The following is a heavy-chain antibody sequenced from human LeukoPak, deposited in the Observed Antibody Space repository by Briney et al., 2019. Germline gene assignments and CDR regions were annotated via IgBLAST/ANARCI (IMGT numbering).Heavy chain of an antibody. Sequence: GGSLRLSCAASGFTFSSYWMHWVRQAPGKGLVWVSRINSDGSSTSYADSVKGRFTISRDNAKNTLYLQMNSLRAEDTAVYYCARGCSSTSCPHFGYWGQGTLVTVSS. CDR1: GFTFSSYW. CDR3: ARGCSSTSCPHFGY. D-gene: IGHD2-2*01. V-gene: IGHV3-74*01. J-gene: IGHJ4*02. CDR2: INSDGSST.